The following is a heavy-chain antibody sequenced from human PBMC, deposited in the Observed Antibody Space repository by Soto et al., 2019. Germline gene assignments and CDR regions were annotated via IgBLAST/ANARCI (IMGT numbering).Heavy chain of an antibody. CDR1: GFTFRGYG. J-gene: IGHJ6*02. CDR2: ISYDGSIK. D-gene: IGHD5-18*01. CDR3: ANSEYSRYKNIDV. Sequence: QVQLVESGGGVVQPGRSLRLSCAASGFTFRGYGMHWVRQAPGRWLEWVALISYDGSIKYYADSVRGRFTISRDNSKNTLYLQMNSLRAEDTAVYYCANSEYSRYKNIDVWDQGTTVTVSS. V-gene: IGHV3-30*18.